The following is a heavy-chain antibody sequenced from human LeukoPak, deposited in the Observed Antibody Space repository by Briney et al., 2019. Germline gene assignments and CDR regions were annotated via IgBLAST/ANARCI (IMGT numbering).Heavy chain of an antibody. CDR2: ISGSGGST. CDR3: AVQISAIVVVPAAETPDY. CDR1: GFTFSSYA. Sequence: GGSLRLSCAASGFTFSSYAMSWVRQAPGKGLEWVSAISGSGGSTYYADSVKGRFTISRDNSKNTLYLQMNSLRAEDTAVYYCAVQISAIVVVPAAETPDYWGQGTLVTVSS. V-gene: IGHV3-23*01. D-gene: IGHD2-2*01. J-gene: IGHJ4*02.